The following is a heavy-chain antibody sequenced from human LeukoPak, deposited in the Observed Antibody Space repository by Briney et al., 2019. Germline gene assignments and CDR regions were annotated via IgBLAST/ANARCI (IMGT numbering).Heavy chain of an antibody. V-gene: IGHV1-69*13. J-gene: IGHJ5*02. D-gene: IGHD3-10*01. Sequence: SVKVSCKASGGTFSSYAISWVRQAPGQGLEWMGGIIPIFGTANYAQKFQGRVTITADESTSTAYMELSSLRSEDTAVYYCARESVTMVRGVIMREYNWFDPWGQGTLVTVSS. CDR1: GGTFSSYA. CDR3: ARESVTMVRGVIMREYNWFDP. CDR2: IIPIFGTA.